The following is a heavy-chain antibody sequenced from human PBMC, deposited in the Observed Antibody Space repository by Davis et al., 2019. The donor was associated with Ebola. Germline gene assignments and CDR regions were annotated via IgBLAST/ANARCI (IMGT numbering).Heavy chain of an antibody. CDR1: GGTFSTYD. CDR3: ARDLGRYDDH. D-gene: IGHD1-26*01. CDR2: IIPMVDTA. J-gene: IGHJ4*02. Sequence: SVKVSCKASGGTFSTYDTNWVRHAPGQGLEWTGRIIPMVDTATYAQKFQGRVTITADKSTSTAYMEMSGLRSEDTAVYYCARDLGRYDDHWGQGTLVTVSS. V-gene: IGHV1-69*04.